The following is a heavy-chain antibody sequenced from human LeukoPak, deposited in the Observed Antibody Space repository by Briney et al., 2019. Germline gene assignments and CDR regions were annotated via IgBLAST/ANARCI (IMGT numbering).Heavy chain of an antibody. J-gene: IGHJ4*02. CDR2: IYHSGST. Sequence: ASETLSLTCTVSGGSISSGGYYWSWIRQPPGKGLEWIGYIYHSGSTYYNPSLKSRVTISVARSKNQFSLKLSSVTVADTAVYYWLGVVRRGPGYWGQGTLVTVSS. CDR1: GGSISSGGYY. CDR3: LGVVRRGPGY. V-gene: IGHV4-30-2*01. D-gene: IGHD3-16*02.